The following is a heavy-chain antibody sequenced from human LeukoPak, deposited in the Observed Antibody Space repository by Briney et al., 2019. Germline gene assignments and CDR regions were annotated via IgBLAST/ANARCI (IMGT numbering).Heavy chain of an antibody. Sequence: SETLSLTCAVYGESFTAYYWTWIRQPPGKRLEWIGEVRHSGSTNYNPSLKSRVTMSVDMSKNQFSLKLNSVTAADTAVYYCAGATATGTGRAFHYWAQGNLVPVSS. CDR2: VRHSGST. CDR3: AGATATGTGRAFHY. V-gene: IGHV4-34*01. CDR1: GESFTAYY. D-gene: IGHD3-10*01. J-gene: IGHJ4*02.